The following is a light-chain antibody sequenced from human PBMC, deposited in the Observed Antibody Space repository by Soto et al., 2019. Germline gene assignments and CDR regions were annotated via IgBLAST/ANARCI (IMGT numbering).Light chain of an antibody. CDR2: GAF. CDR1: QSLANSF. Sequence: EFVLTQSPGTLSLSPVERATLSCRASQSLANSFIAWYQQKPGQAPRLLIYGAFTRATGIPARFSGSGSGTEFTLTISSLQSDDFATYYCQQYKSNSKYTFGQGTKVDIK. CDR3: QQYKSNSKYT. J-gene: IGKJ2*01. V-gene: IGKV3-15*01.